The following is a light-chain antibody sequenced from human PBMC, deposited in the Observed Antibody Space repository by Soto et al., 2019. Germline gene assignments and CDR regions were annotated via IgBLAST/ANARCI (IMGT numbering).Light chain of an antibody. CDR2: GAS. CDR3: HQYGSSPWT. Sequence: EIVLTQSPGTLSLSPGERATLSCRASQSVSSSYLAWYQQKPGQAPRLLLYGASSRATGIPDRFSGSGSGTDFTLNISRLEPEDFAVYYCHQYGSSPWTFGQGTKVEIK. CDR1: QSVSSSY. J-gene: IGKJ1*01. V-gene: IGKV3-20*01.